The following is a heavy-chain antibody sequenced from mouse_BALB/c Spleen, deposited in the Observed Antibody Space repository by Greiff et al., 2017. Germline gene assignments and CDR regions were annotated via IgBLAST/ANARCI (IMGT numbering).Heavy chain of an antibody. J-gene: IGHJ1*01. V-gene: IGHV5-9-4*01. CDR1: GFTFSSYA. Sequence: EVKVEESGGGLVKPGGSLKLSCAASGFTFSSYAMSWVRQSPEKRLEWVAEISSGGSYTYYPDTVTGRFTISRDNAKNTLYLEMSSLRSEDTAMYYCARNFDWYFDVWGAGTTVTVSS. CDR2: ISSGGSYT. CDR3: ARNFDWYFDV.